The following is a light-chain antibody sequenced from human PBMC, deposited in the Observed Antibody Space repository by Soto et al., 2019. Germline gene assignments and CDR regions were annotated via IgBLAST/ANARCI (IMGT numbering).Light chain of an antibody. CDR3: QQYNSYWT. J-gene: IGKJ1*01. CDR1: HSISSW. Sequence: DIQMTQSPSTLPASVGDRVTITCRASHSISSWLAWYQQKPGKAPNLLIYAASTLESGVPSRFSSSGSGTEFTLTISSLQPDDFATYYCQQYNSYWTFGQGTKVDIK. CDR2: AAS. V-gene: IGKV1-5*01.